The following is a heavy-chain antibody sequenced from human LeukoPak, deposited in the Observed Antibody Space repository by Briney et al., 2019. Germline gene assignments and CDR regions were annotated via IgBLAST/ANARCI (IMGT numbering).Heavy chain of an antibody. J-gene: IGHJ6*02. CDR1: GGSVSSGSYY. CDR3: ARGYDRNYYYYGMDV. Sequence: PSETLSLTCTVSGGSVSSGSYYWSWIRQPPGKGLEWIGYIYYTGSTNYNPSLKSRVTMSVDTSKNQFSLKLSSVTAADTAVYYCARGYDRNYYYYGMDVWGQGTTVTVSS. V-gene: IGHV4-61*01. D-gene: IGHD3-22*01. CDR2: IYYTGST.